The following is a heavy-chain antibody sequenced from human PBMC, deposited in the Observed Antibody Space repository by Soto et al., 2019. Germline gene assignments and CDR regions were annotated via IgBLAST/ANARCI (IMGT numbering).Heavy chain of an antibody. CDR1: GFTFSSYA. V-gene: IGHV3-30-3*01. CDR3: ARDWETGYYYGSGRYWGY. D-gene: IGHD3-10*01. Sequence: QVQLVESGGGVVQPGRSLRLSCAASGFTFSSYAMHWVRQAPGKGLEWVAVISYDGSNKYYADSVKGRFTISRDNSKNTLYLQMNSLRAEDTAVYYCARDWETGYYYGSGRYWGYWGQGTLVTVSS. J-gene: IGHJ4*02. CDR2: ISYDGSNK.